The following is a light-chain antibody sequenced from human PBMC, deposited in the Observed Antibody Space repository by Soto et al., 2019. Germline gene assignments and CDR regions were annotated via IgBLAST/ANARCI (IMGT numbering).Light chain of an antibody. CDR2: EVS. Sequence: QSALTQPASVSGSPGQSITISCTGTSSDVGGYNYVSWYQQHPGKAPKLMIYEVSNRPSGVSNRFSGSNSGNTASLTISGLQAEDEADYYCSSYTSSSTLVFGGGTKLPVL. CDR1: SSDVGGYNY. J-gene: IGLJ2*01. CDR3: SSYTSSSTLV. V-gene: IGLV2-14*01.